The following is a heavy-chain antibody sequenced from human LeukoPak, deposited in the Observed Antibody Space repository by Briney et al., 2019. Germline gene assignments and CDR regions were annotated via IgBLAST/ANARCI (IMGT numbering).Heavy chain of an antibody. CDR1: GGSISSGSYF. D-gene: IGHD2-15*01. V-gene: IGHV4-61*02. J-gene: IGHJ4*02. CDR2: VYSTGIT. Sequence: SETLSLTCTVSGGSISSGSYFWSWIRQPAGKALEWIGRVYSTGITNYSPSLKSRVTMSVRTSNNQFSLKLSSVTAADTAVYYCTRLWSTDCSGGSCPHQPNYWGQGILVTVSS. CDR3: TRLWSTDCSGGSCPHQPNY.